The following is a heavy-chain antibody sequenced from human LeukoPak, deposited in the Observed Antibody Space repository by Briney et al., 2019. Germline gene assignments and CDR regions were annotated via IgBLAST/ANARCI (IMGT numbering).Heavy chain of an antibody. D-gene: IGHD6-13*01. J-gene: IGHJ4*02. Sequence: SETLSLTCTVSGHSISSGYYWGWIRQPPGKGLEWIGSIYHSGSTYYNPSLKSRVTISVDTSKNQFSLKLSSVTAADTAVYYCARSTNQIAAVAYGGQGTLVTVSA. CDR1: GHSISSGYY. CDR3: ARSTNQIAAVAY. CDR2: IYHSGST. V-gene: IGHV4-38-2*02.